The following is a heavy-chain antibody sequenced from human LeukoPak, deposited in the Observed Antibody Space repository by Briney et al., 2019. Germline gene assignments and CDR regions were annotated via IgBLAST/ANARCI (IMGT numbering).Heavy chain of an antibody. V-gene: IGHV1-2*02. CDR3: AREWGYCSGGSCYHDY. CDR2: INPKTLGT. J-gene: IGHJ4*02. CDR1: GYTFTAYY. Sequence: ASVKVSCKASGYTFTAYYIHWVRQAPGHGLEWMGWINPKTLGTNYAQKFQGRVTLTRDTSISTAYMDLSRLRSDDTAVYYCAREWGYCSGGSCYHDYWGQGTLVTVSS. D-gene: IGHD2-15*01.